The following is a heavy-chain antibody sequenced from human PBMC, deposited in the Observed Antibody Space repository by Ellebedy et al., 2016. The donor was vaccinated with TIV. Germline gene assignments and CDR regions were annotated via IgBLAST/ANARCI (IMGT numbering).Heavy chain of an antibody. CDR1: GYTFTGYY. J-gene: IGHJ6*02. CDR2: INPDTGDT. Sequence: ASVKVSCKASGYTFTGYYMHWVRQAPGRGLEWMGWINPDTGDTNYAQKFQGRVTMTRDTSITTAYMELRRLRSDDTAVYYCARGCSSTSCSGDYYYGMTVWGQGTTFTVSS. V-gene: IGHV1-2*02. D-gene: IGHD2-2*01. CDR3: ARGCSSTSCSGDYYYGMTV.